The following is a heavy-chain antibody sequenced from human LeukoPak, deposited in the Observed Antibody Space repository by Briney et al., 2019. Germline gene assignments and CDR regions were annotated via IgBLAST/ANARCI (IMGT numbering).Heavy chain of an antibody. D-gene: IGHD6-13*01. CDR3: ARDRGYSSSWYETNFDY. CDR1: GGTFSSYA. CDR2: IIPIFGTA. Sequence: GASVKVSCKASGGTFSSYAISWVRQAPGQGLEWMGGIIPIFGTANYAQKFQGRVTITADESTSTAYMELSSLRSEDTAVYYCARDRGYSSSWYETNFDYWGQGTLVTVSS. V-gene: IGHV1-69*01. J-gene: IGHJ4*02.